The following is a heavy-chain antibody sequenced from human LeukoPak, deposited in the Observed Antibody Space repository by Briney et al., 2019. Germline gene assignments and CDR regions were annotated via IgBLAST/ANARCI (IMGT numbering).Heavy chain of an antibody. V-gene: IGHV3-23*01. CDR3: AKEYCIRRICNGGFDY. Sequence: GGSLRLSCAASGFTFSSFAMSWVRQAPGKGLEWVSAISGSGGSTYYADSVKGRFTISRDNSKNTLYLQMNSLRAEDTAVYHCAKEYCIRRICNGGFDYWGQGTLVTVP. CDR1: GFTFSSFA. CDR2: ISGSGGST. D-gene: IGHD2-2*01. J-gene: IGHJ4*02.